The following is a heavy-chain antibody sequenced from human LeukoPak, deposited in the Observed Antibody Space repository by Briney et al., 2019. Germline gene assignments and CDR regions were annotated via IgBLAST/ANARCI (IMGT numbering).Heavy chain of an antibody. CDR3: TSSGYYPLPDY. V-gene: IGHV1-69*13. D-gene: IGHD3-22*01. CDR1: GGTFSSYA. Sequence: SVKVSCKASGGTFSSYAISWVRQAPGQGLEWMGGIIPIFGTANYAQKFQGRVTITADESTSTAYMELSSLRSEDTAVYYCTSSGYYPLPDYWCQGTLVTVSS. CDR2: IIPIFGTA. J-gene: IGHJ4*02.